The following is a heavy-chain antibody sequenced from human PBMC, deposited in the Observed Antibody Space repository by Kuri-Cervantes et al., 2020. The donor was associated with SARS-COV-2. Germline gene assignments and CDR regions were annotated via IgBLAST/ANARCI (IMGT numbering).Heavy chain of an antibody. CDR2: IHYSGST. CDR1: GGSITNFY. CDR3: ARGGRGSGQAGPNASWYFDL. V-gene: IGHV4-59*01. J-gene: IGHJ2*01. D-gene: IGHD3-16*01. Sequence: SETLSLTCTVSGGSITNFYWSWVRQPPGKALEWIGYIHYSGSTNYNPSLKSRVTISVDTSKNQFSLKLSSVTAADTAVYYCARGGRGSGQAGPNASWYFDLWGRGTLVTVSS.